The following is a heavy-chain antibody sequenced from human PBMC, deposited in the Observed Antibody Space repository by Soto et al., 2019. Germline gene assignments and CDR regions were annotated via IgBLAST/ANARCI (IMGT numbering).Heavy chain of an antibody. CDR1: GGSISSGDYY. CDR3: ARQLYYYGSGSCHPYFDY. CDR2: IYYSGST. D-gene: IGHD3-10*01. J-gene: IGHJ4*02. Sequence: SETLSLTCTVSGGSISSGDYYWSWIRQPPGKGLEWIGYIYYSGSTYYNPSLKSRVTISVDTSKNQFSLKLSSVTAADTAVYYCARQLYYYGSGSCHPYFDYWGQGTLVTVSS. V-gene: IGHV4-30-4*01.